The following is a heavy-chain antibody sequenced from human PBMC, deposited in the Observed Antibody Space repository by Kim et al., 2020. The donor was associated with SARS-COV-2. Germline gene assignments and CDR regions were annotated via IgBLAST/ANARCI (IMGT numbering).Heavy chain of an antibody. Sequence: ASVKVSCKASGYIFTSNAISWVRQGPGQGLEWMGWISGYKGNANYAQKFQDRLTLTIDKSTSTAYMELRNLRYDETAIYYCVRSITVVRANVLDVWGQGT. CDR2: ISGYKGNA. J-gene: IGHJ3*01. CDR1: GYIFTSNA. CDR3: VRSITVVRANVLDV. V-gene: IGHV1-18*01. D-gene: IGHD3-10*01.